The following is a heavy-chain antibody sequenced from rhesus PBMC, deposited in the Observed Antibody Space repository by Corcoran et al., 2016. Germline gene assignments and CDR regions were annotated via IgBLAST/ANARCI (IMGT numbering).Heavy chain of an antibody. V-gene: IGHV4-76*01. CDR3: ARLSGWSDAFDF. J-gene: IGHJ3*01. Sequence: QVQLQESGPGLVKPSETLSLPCAVSGGSISGGYACSWIRPPPGKGLEWIGYIYGSGTSTNHNPSLRSRVTISKDTSKNQFSLKLSSVTAADTAVYYCARLSGWSDAFDFWGQGLGVTVSS. CDR2: IYGSGTST. D-gene: IGHD6-37*01. CDR1: GGSISGGYA.